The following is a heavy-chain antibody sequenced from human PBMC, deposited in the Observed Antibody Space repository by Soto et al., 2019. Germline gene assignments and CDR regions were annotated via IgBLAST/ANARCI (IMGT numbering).Heavy chain of an antibody. D-gene: IGHD6-6*01. Sequence: SVKVSCKASGGTFSSYAISWVRQAPGQGLEWMGGIIPIFGTANYAQKFQGRVTITADESTSTAYMELSSLRSEDTAVYYCARTLATRQYSSSSVYYYGMDVWGQGTTVTRLL. J-gene: IGHJ6*02. CDR1: GGTFSSYA. CDR3: ARTLATRQYSSSSVYYYGMDV. CDR2: IIPIFGTA. V-gene: IGHV1-69*13.